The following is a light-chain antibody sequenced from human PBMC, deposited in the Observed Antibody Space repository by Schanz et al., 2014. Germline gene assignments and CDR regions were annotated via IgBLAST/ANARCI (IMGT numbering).Light chain of an antibody. J-gene: IGKJ1*01. CDR2: DAS. V-gene: IGKV3D-15*01. Sequence: EIVMTQSPATLSVSPGERATLSCRASQSVSSNLAWYQQKPGQAPRLLIYDASNRANGIPARFSGSGSGTDFTLTINRLEAEDFAAYYCQQYGRSPWTFGQGTKVDIK. CDR1: QSVSSN. CDR3: QQYGRSPWT.